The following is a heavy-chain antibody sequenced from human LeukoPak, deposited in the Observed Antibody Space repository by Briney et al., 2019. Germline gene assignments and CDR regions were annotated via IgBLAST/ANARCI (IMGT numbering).Heavy chain of an antibody. D-gene: IGHD1-26*01. Sequence: GGSLRLSCAASGSTFSSYWMHWVRQAPGKGLVWVSRINSDGSSTSYADSVKSRFTISRDNAKNTLYLQMNSLRAEDTAVYYCARDLFSGGSYKTFDYWGQGTLVTVSS. CDR2: INSDGSST. CDR1: GSTFSSYW. V-gene: IGHV3-74*01. J-gene: IGHJ4*02. CDR3: ARDLFSGGSYKTFDY.